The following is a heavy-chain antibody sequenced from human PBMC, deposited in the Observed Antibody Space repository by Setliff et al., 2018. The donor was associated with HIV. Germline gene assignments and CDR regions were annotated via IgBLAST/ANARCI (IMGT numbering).Heavy chain of an antibody. Sequence: GGSLRLSCAASGFTFSSYRMHWVRQAPGKGLEWVAVMSYDGNNKYYADSVKGRFTISRDNAKNSLFLQMNSLRAEDTAVYYCASIELAAMVPVDYWGQGTLVTVSS. CDR3: ASIELAAMVPVDY. V-gene: IGHV3-30*07. CDR2: MSYDGNNK. J-gene: IGHJ4*02. CDR1: GFTFSSYR. D-gene: IGHD5-18*01.